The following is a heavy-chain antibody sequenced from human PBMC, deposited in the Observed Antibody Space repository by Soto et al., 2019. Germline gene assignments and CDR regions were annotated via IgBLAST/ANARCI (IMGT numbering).Heavy chain of an antibody. CDR1: GYSFTSYW. CDR2: IYPGDSDT. D-gene: IGHD2-15*01. V-gene: IGHV5-51*01. Sequence: GESLKISCKGSGYSFTSYWIGWVRQMPGKGLEWMGIIYPGDSDTRYSPSFQGQVTISADKSISTAYLQWSSLKASDTAMYYCARGYFCCCCWPVVGNYYRLEVWGQGTTV. CDR3: ARGYFCCCCWPVVGNYYRLEV. J-gene: IGHJ6*02.